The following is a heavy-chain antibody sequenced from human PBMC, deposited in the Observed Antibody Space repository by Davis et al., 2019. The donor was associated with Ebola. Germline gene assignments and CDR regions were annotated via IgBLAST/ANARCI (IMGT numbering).Heavy chain of an antibody. J-gene: IGHJ3*02. CDR2: ISYDGSNK. CDR3: ARDWQYCTNGVCFLSPGAFDI. CDR1: GFTFSSYA. V-gene: IGHV3-30-3*01. Sequence: GGSLRLSCAASGFTFSSYAMHWVRQAPGKGLEWVAVISYDGSNKYYADSVKGRFTISRDNAKNSLYLQMNSLRAEDTAVYYCARDWQYCTNGVCFLSPGAFDIWGQGTMVTVSS. D-gene: IGHD2-8*01.